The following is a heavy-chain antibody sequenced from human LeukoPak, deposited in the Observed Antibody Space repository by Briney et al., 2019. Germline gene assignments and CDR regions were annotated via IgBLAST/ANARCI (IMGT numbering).Heavy chain of an antibody. J-gene: IGHJ6*02. CDR3: ARDYYDSSGYYGSFYYYGMDV. Sequence: SETLSLTCTVSGGSFRSYYWSWIRQPPGKGLEWIGYIYYSGSTNYNPSLKSRVTISVDTSKNQFSLKLSSVTAADTAVYYCARDYYDSSGYYGSFYYYGMDVWGQGTTVTVSS. V-gene: IGHV4-59*01. D-gene: IGHD3-22*01. CDR2: IYYSGST. CDR1: GGSFRSYY.